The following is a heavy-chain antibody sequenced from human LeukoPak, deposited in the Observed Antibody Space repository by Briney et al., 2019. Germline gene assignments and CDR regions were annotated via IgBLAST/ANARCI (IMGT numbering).Heavy chain of an antibody. CDR2: IYYSGGT. CDR1: GGSISSSSYY. D-gene: IGHD2-15*01. Sequence: PSETLSLTCTVSGGSISSSSYYWGWIRQPPGKGLEWIGSIYYSGGTYYNPSLKSRATISVDTSKNQFSLKLSSVTAADTAVYYCARSVGSLYCSGGSCYSVGYWGQGTLVTVSS. J-gene: IGHJ4*02. CDR3: ARSVGSLYCSGGSCYSVGY. V-gene: IGHV4-39*01.